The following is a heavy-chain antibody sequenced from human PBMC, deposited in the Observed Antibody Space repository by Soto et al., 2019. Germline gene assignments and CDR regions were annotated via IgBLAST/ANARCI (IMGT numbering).Heavy chain of an antibody. CDR3: GRAYYFGSGTSYTLYY. V-gene: IGHV3-30*03. D-gene: IGHD3-10*01. J-gene: IGHJ4*02. Sequence: GGSLRLSCAASGFNFSNYGMHWVRQAPANGPEWGAVISDDGVRKYYVNSVPGRFTISRETAESAVFWQMSSLRPDDTALYFCGRAYYFGSGTSYTLYYGGQGXQVTV. CDR1: GFNFSNYG. CDR2: ISDDGVRK.